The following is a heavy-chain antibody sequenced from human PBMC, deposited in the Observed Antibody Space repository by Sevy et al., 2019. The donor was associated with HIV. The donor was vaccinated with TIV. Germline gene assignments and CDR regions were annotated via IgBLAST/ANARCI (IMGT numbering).Heavy chain of an antibody. CDR1: GGSFSGYY. D-gene: IGHD1-7*01. Sequence: SETLSLTCAVYGGSFSGYYWSWIRQPPGKGLEWIGEINHSGSTNYNPSLKSRVTISVDSSKNQFSLKLSSVTAADTAVYYCARGRRLELGGRWFDPWGQGTLVTVSS. V-gene: IGHV4-34*01. CDR2: INHSGST. J-gene: IGHJ5*02. CDR3: ARGRRLELGGRWFDP.